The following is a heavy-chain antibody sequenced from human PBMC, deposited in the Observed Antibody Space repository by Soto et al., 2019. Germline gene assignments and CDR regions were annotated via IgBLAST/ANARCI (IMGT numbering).Heavy chain of an antibody. J-gene: IGHJ4*02. CDR3: ARHSRGNFDY. CDR1: GGSISSYY. Sequence: ASETLSLTCTVSGGSISSYYWSWIRQPPGKGLEWIGYIYYSGSTNYNPSLKSRVTISVDTSKNQFSLKLSSVTAADTAVYYCARHSRGNFDYWGQGTLVTVSS. V-gene: IGHV4-59*08. D-gene: IGHD3-10*01. CDR2: IYYSGST.